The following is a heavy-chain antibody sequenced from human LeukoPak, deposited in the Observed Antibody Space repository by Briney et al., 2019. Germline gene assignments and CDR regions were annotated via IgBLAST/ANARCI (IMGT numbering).Heavy chain of an antibody. CDR3: ARDRIIYGDYGDAFDI. Sequence: GGSLRLSCAASGFTFYTYSMNWVRHAPGKGLEWGSSISSSSNYIYYADSVKGRFTISRNNAKNSLYLQMNSLRAEDTAVYYCARDRIIYGDYGDAFDIWGQGTMVTVSS. CDR2: ISSSSNYI. V-gene: IGHV3-21*01. J-gene: IGHJ3*02. D-gene: IGHD4-17*01. CDR1: GFTFYTYS.